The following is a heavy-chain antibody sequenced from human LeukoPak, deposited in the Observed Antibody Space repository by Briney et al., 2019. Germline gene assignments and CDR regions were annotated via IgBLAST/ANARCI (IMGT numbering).Heavy chain of an antibody. CDR2: ISSSSSYI. CDR3: XXXLEXXXAPDY. CDR1: GFTFSSYN. D-gene: IGHD1-1*01. Sequence: GGSLRLSCAASGFTFSSYNMNWVRQAPGKGLEWVSSISSSSSYIYYADSVKGRFTISRDNAKNSLYLQMNSLRAEDTAVYYXXXXLEXXXAPDYWGQGTLVTVS. V-gene: IGHV3-21*01. J-gene: IGHJ4*02.